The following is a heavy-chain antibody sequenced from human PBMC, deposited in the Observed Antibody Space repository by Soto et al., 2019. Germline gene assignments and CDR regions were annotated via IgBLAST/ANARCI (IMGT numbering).Heavy chain of an antibody. J-gene: IGHJ4*02. CDR2: INAGNGNT. CDR3: ARSIVVVTAADY. CDR1: GYTFTSYA. D-gene: IGHD2-21*02. Sequence: ASVKVSCKASGYTFTSYAMHWVRQAPGQRLEWMGWINAGNGNTKYSQKFQGRVTITWDTSASTAYMELTSLRSEDTAVYYCARSIVVVTAADYWGQGTLVTVSS. V-gene: IGHV1-3*01.